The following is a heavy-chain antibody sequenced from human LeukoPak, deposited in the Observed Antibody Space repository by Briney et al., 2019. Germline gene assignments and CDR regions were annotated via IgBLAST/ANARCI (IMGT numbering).Heavy chain of an antibody. D-gene: IGHD2-2*01. CDR2: INPNSGGT. CDR3: ARENVVVPAAVYYMDV. V-gene: IGHV1-2*02. J-gene: IGHJ6*03. CDR1: GYTFTGYY. Sequence: ASVKVSCKASGYTFTGYYMHWVRQAPGQGFEWMGWINPNSGGTNYAQKFQGRVTMTRDTSISTAYMELSRLKSDDTAVYYCARENVVVPAAVYYMDVWGKGTTVTVSS.